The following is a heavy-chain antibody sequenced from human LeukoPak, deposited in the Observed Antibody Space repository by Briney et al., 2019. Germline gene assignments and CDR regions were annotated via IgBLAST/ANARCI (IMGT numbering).Heavy chain of an antibody. CDR2: IFYSGRT. J-gene: IGHJ4*02. CDR3: ARDILATSIAAPYY. CDR1: GGSFSSCTEF. V-gene: IGHV4-39*07. Sequence: PSETLSLTCTVSGGSFSSCTEFWGWVRQPPGEGLEWFGSIFYSGRTYYNPSLKSRVTMSVDTSKNQFSLRLSSVNAADTAVYYCARDILATSIAAPYYWGQGTLVTVSS. D-gene: IGHD6-13*01.